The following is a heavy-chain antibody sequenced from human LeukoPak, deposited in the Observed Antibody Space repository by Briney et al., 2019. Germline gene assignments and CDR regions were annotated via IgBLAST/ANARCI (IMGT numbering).Heavy chain of an antibody. CDR3: AKVQGVWDFDL. Sequence: GGSLRLSCAASGFTFSSYAMSWVRQAPGQGLEWFSGISGGGGSTYYADSVEGRFTISRDNSKNTLYLQMNSLRAEDTAGYYCAKVQGVWDFDLWGRGTLVTVSS. CDR2: ISGGGGST. V-gene: IGHV3-23*01. D-gene: IGHD1-1*01. J-gene: IGHJ2*01. CDR1: GFTFSSYA.